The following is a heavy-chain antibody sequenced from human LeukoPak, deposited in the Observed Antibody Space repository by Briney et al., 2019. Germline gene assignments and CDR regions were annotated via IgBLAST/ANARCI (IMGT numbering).Heavy chain of an antibody. V-gene: IGHV3-53*01. Sequence: GGSLRLSCAASGFTLSSNYMSWVRQAPGKGLEWVSVIYSGGSTYYTDSVTGRFTISRDNSKNTLYLQMNSLRAEDTAVYYCARGLSSSGYDSNAFDIWGQGTMVTVSS. CDR2: IYSGGST. J-gene: IGHJ3*02. D-gene: IGHD5-12*01. CDR3: ARGLSSSGYDSNAFDI. CDR1: GFTLSSNY.